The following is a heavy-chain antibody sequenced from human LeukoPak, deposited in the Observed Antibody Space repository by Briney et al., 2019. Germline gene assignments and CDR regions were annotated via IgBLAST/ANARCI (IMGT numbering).Heavy chain of an antibody. V-gene: IGHV4-34*01. D-gene: IGHD2-2*01. Sequence: SETLSLTCAVYGGSFSGYYWSWIRQPPGKGLEWIGEINHSGSTNYNPSLKSRVTISVDTSKNQFSLKLSSATAADTAVYYCARGRRKYQLLLINHDAFDIWGQGTMVTVSS. CDR1: GGSFSGYY. CDR3: ARGRRKYQLLLINHDAFDI. CDR2: INHSGST. J-gene: IGHJ3*02.